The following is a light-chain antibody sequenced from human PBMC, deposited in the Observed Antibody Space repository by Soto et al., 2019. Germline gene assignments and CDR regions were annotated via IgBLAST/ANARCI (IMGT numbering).Light chain of an antibody. CDR3: QQYGNSPRT. CDR2: GAS. V-gene: IGKV3-20*01. J-gene: IGKJ1*01. Sequence: ESVLTQSPGTLSLSPGERASLSCSASQNVNIDFLAWYQQKPGQAPRLLISGASNRATGIPDRFSGSGSGTDFTLTISGLEPEDFAVYYCQQYGNSPRTFGQGTKVDIK. CDR1: QNVNIDF.